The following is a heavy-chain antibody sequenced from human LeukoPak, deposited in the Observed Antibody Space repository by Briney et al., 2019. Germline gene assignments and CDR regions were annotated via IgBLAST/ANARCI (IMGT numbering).Heavy chain of an antibody. CDR2: IYYTGST. Sequence: SETLSLTCTVSGDSISSSWWAWIRQSPGKGLEWIGNIYYTGSTNYNPSLKSRVTISVDTSKNQFSLKLRSVTAVDTAVYYCAEGYGMDVWGQGTTVTVSS. CDR3: AEGYGMDV. CDR1: GDSISSSW. V-gene: IGHV4-59*01. J-gene: IGHJ6*02.